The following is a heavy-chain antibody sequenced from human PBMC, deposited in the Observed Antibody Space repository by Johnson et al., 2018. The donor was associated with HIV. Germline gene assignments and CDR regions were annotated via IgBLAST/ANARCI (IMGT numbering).Heavy chain of an antibody. CDR1: GFIFSDYC. Sequence: VPLVESGGDLVKPGGSLRLSCAASGFIFSDYCMSWIRQAPGKGLEWVSVIYSGDTTYYADSVKGRFTISRDNAKNSLYLQMNSLRAEDTAVYYCARDRGYLDAFDIWGQGTMVTVSS. D-gene: IGHD1-26*01. CDR2: IYSGDTT. CDR3: ARDRGYLDAFDI. V-gene: IGHV3-66*01. J-gene: IGHJ3*02.